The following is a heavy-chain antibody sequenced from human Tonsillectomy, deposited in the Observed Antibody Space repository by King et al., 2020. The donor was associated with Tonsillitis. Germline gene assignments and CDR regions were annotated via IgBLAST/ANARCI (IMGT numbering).Heavy chain of an antibody. CDR1: GFAFRSYG. CDR3: ARERLYSSYWGIDY. V-gene: IGHV3-33*05. Sequence: VQLVESGGGVVQPGTSLRLSCVSSGFAFRSYGMHWVRQAPGRGLEWVAVISYDATRENYADSAKGRFTISRDNSKNTLYLQMNNLRAEDTAVYYCARERLYSSYWGIDYWGQGSLVTVSS. D-gene: IGHD6-19*01. CDR2: ISYDATRE. J-gene: IGHJ4*02.